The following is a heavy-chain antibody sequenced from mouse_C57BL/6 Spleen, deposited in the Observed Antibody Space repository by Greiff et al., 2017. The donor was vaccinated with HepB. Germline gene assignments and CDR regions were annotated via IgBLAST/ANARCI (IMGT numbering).Heavy chain of an antibody. CDR3: ARSGDYALWYFDV. CDR1: GYSFTGYY. J-gene: IGHJ1*03. Sequence: EVQLQQSGPELVKPGASVKISCKASGYSFTGYYMNWVKQSPEKSLEWIGEINPSTGGTTYNQKFKAKATLTVDKSSSTAYMQLKSLTSEDSAVYYCARSGDYALWYFDVWGTGTTVTVSS. D-gene: IGHD2-4*01. CDR2: INPSTGGT. V-gene: IGHV1-42*01.